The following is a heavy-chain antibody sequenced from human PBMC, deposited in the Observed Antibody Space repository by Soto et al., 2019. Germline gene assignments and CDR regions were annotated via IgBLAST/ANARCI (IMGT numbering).Heavy chain of an antibody. Sequence: QVQLVQSGAEVKKPGASVKVSCKASGYTFTSYGISWVRQAPGQGLEWMGWISAYNGNTNYAQKLQGRVTMTTDTSTSTAYMELRSLRSDDTAVYYCARRAGATDNYYYHGMDVWGQGTTVTVSS. J-gene: IGHJ6*02. CDR2: ISAYNGNT. V-gene: IGHV1-18*01. CDR3: ARRAGATDNYYYHGMDV. CDR1: GYTFTSYG. D-gene: IGHD1-26*01.